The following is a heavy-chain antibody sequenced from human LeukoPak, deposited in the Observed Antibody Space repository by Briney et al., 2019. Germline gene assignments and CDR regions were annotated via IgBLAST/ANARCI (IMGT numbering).Heavy chain of an antibody. J-gene: IGHJ5*01. CDR1: GFTLSSYS. CDR3: ARGGSGWYHWFDS. CDR2: ITSSSSYI. V-gene: IGHV3-21*01. Sequence: GGSLRLSCAASGFTLSSYSMNWVRQAPGKGLEWVSSITSSSSYIYYVDSVKGRFTISRDNAKNSLYLQMSSLRAEDTAVYYCARGGSGWYHWFDSWGQGTLVTVSS. D-gene: IGHD6-19*01.